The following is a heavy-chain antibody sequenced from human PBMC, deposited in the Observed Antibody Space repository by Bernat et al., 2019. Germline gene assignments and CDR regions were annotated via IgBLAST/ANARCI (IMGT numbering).Heavy chain of an antibody. Sequence: EVQLVESGGGLVQPGGSLRLSCAASGFTVSSNYMSWVRQAPGKGLEWVSVIYSGGSTYYADSVKGRFTISRDNSKNTLYLQMNRLRAEDTAVYYCAREDLRWFGGNYWGQGTLVTVSS. V-gene: IGHV3-66*01. CDR2: IYSGGST. CDR1: GFTVSSNY. CDR3: AREDLRWFGGNY. J-gene: IGHJ4*02. D-gene: IGHD3-10*01.